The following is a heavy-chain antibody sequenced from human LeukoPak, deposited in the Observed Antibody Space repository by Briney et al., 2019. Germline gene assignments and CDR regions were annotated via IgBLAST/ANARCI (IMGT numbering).Heavy chain of an antibody. CDR2: INPKRGGT. Sequence: ASVKVSCKASGYTFTDYYLHWVRQAPGQGLEWMGWINPKRGGTNFAQKLQGRVTMTRDTPINTAYMELDSLTSDDTAIYYCASRDGYNVPFDYWGQGTLVTVSS. CDR3: ASRDGYNVPFDY. J-gene: IGHJ4*02. V-gene: IGHV1-2*02. D-gene: IGHD5-24*01. CDR1: GYTFTDYY.